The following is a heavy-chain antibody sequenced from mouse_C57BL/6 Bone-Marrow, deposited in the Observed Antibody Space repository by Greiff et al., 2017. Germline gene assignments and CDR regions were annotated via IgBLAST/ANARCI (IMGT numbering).Heavy chain of an antibody. CDR2: IYPGGGYT. CDR1: GYTFTNYW. CDR3: ARAPNWVYFDG. J-gene: IGHJ2*01. D-gene: IGHD4-1*01. Sequence: VQLQESGAELVRPGTSVKMSCKASGYTFTNYWIGWAKQRPGLGLEWIGDIYPGGGYTNYNEKFKGKATLTADKSSSTAYMQFSSLTSEDSAIYYSARAPNWVYFDGWGKGATLTVTS. V-gene: IGHV1-63*01.